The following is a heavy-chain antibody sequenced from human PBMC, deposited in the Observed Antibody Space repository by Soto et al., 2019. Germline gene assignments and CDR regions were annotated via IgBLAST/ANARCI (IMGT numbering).Heavy chain of an antibody. V-gene: IGHV3-48*02. CDR3: ARKNTYYYDSSGRMDV. Sequence: PGGSLRLSCASSGFTFSSYSMNWVRQAPGKGLEWVSYISSSSSTIYYADSMKGRFTISRDNAKNSLYLQMNSLRDEDTAVYYCARKNTYYYDSSGRMDVWGQGTTVTVSS. CDR2: ISSSSSTI. CDR1: GFTFSSYS. D-gene: IGHD3-22*01. J-gene: IGHJ6*02.